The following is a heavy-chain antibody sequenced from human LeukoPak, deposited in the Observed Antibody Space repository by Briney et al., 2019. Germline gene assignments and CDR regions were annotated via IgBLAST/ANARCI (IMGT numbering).Heavy chain of an antibody. CDR3: ARSPHNWNGSPCYMDV. CDR1: RFTVRSNY. V-gene: IGHV3-66*02. Sequence: PGGSLRLSCAASRFTVRSNYMSWVRQAPGKGLEWLSDIYSGGRTYYADAVKGRFTISRGNPENTLYLQMNSLRVEDTAVDYCARSPHNWNGSPCYMDVWGKGTTVTVSS. CDR2: IYSGGRT. J-gene: IGHJ6*03. D-gene: IGHD1-1*01.